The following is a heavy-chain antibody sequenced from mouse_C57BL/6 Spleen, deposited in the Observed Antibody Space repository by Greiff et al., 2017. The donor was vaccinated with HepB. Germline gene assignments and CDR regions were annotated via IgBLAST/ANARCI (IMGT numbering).Heavy chain of an antibody. CDR1: GYTFTSYW. CDR3: ARGGDGYYLDY. J-gene: IGHJ2*01. CDR2: IDPSDSYT. V-gene: IGHV1-69*01. D-gene: IGHD2-3*01. Sequence: VQLQQPGAELVMPGASVKLSCKASGYTFTSYWMHWVKQRPGQGLEWIGEIDPSDSYTNYNQKFKGKSTLTVDKSSSTAYMQLSSLTSEDSAVYDCARGGDGYYLDYWGQGTTLTVSS.